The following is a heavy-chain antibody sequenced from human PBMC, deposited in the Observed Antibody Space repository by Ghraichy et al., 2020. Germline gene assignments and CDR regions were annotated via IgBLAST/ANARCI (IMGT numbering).Heavy chain of an antibody. D-gene: IGHD6-13*01. V-gene: IGHV3-30*18. Sequence: GGSLRLSCAASGFTFSNYGIHWVRQALGKGLNWVAFISYDGSKKYYADSVKGRFTISRDNSKNTLYLQMNSLRAEDTAVYYCAKDRLPAAALYYFDYWGQGTLVTVSS. CDR2: ISYDGSKK. CDR3: AKDRLPAAALYYFDY. J-gene: IGHJ4*02. CDR1: GFTFSNYG.